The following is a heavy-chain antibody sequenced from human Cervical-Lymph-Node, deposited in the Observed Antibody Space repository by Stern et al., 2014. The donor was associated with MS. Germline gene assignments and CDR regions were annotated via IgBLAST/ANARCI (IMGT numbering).Heavy chain of an antibody. V-gene: IGHV3-30*18. CDR3: AKKSVGTTGTTTAFDY. J-gene: IGHJ4*02. D-gene: IGHD1-1*01. CDR2: ISYDADVK. Sequence: QVQLVQSGGGVVQPGTSLRLSCAVSGFTFSNYGMHWVRPAPGKGLEWVAVISYDADVKFYAYSVKGRFTISRDTPKNTMYLQLNSLKVEDTAVYFCAKKSVGTTGTTTAFDYWGQGTLVTVSS. CDR1: GFTFSNYG.